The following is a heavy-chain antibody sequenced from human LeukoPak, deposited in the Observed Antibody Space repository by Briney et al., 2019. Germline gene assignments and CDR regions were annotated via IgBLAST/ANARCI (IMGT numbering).Heavy chain of an antibody. Sequence: SETLSLTCSVSGDSVSIYYWSWIRQPPGKGLEWIGYIYYSGSTNYNPSLKSRVTISVDTSKNQFSLKLSSVTAADTAVYYCARDPYSSGWYGGLDIWGQGTMVTVSS. CDR1: GDSVSIYY. D-gene: IGHD6-19*01. V-gene: IGHV4-59*02. CDR3: ARDPYSSGWYGGLDI. CDR2: IYYSGST. J-gene: IGHJ3*02.